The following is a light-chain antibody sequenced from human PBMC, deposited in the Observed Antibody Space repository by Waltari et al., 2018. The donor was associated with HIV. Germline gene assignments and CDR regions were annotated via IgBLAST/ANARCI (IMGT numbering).Light chain of an antibody. CDR1: QSVSSSY. CDR2: GAS. Sequence: EIVLTQSPGTLSLSPGERANLSCRASQSVSSSYLAWYQQKPGQAPRLLIYGASSRATGIPDRFSGSGSGTDFTLTISRLEPEDFAVYYCQQYGSPKTFGQGTKVEIK. CDR3: QQYGSPKT. J-gene: IGKJ1*01. V-gene: IGKV3-20*01.